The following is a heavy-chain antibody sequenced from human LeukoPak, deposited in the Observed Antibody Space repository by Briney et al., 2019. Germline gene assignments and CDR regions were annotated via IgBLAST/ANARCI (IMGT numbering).Heavy chain of an antibody. CDR2: ISAYNGNT. CDR1: GYTFTSFG. V-gene: IGHV1-18*01. D-gene: IGHD5-18*01. Sequence: ASVKVSCKASGYTFTSFGISWVRQAPGQGLEWMGWISAYNGNTRSARKFQGRVTMTTDTSTNTAYMELRSLRSDDTAVFYCVRDLGVDTSMIFFDYWGQGTLVTVSS. CDR3: VRDLGVDTSMIFFDY. J-gene: IGHJ4*02.